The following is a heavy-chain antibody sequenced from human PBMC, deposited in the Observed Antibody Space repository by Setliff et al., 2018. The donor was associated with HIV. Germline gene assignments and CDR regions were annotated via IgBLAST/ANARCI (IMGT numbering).Heavy chain of an antibody. CDR1: GDTFTSYD. V-gene: IGHV1-8*02. CDR2: MTPYSGNT. D-gene: IGHD3-3*01. Sequence: ASVKVSCKTSGDTFTSYDINWVRQAAGHGLEWMGWMTPYSGNTGYAQKFRGRVSMTRNTSISTAYMELSSLRSEDTAVYYCAREVWEWLSFDYWGQGTLVTVSS. J-gene: IGHJ4*02. CDR3: AREVWEWLSFDY.